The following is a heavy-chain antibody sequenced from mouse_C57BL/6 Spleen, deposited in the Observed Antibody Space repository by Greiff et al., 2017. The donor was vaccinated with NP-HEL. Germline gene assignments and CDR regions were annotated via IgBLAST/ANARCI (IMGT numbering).Heavy chain of an antibody. V-gene: IGHV1-78*01. CDR3: AKPPTVVARYAMDY. J-gene: IGHJ4*01. CDR2: IYPRDGST. D-gene: IGHD1-1*01. CDR1: GYTFTDHT. Sequence: QVQLQQSDAELVKPGASVKISCKVSGYTFTDHTIHWMKQRPEQGLEWIGYIYPRDGSTKYNEKFKGKATLTADKSSSSAYMQLNRLTSEDSAVYFCAKPPTVVARYAMDYWGQGTSVTVSS.